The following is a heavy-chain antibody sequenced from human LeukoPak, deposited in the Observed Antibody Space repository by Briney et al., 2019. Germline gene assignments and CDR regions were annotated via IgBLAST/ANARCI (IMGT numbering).Heavy chain of an antibody. D-gene: IGHD2-2*02. CDR2: ISAYNGNT. J-gene: IGHJ6*02. Sequence: ASVKVSCKASGYTFTSYGISWVRQAPGQGLEWMGWISAYNGNTNYAQKLQGRVTMTTDTSTSTAYMELRSLRSDDTAEYYCARDIVVVPAALHYYYYGMDVWGQGTTVTVSS. CDR1: GYTFTSYG. CDR3: ARDIVVVPAALHYYYYGMDV. V-gene: IGHV1-18*01.